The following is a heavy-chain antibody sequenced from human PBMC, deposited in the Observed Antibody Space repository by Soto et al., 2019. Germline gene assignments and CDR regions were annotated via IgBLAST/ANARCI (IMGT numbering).Heavy chain of an antibody. D-gene: IGHD6-13*01. V-gene: IGHV5-51*01. CDR2: IYPGDHET. CDR3: ARSPRSSPYFDY. J-gene: IGHJ4*02. Sequence: ESLKISCRCSGYTFSNFWIAWVLHLPGKGLEWMGIIYPGDHETRYSPSFHGKVTISADKSINTAYLQWSSLEASDSAFYYCARSPRSSPYFDYWGQGALVTVSS. CDR1: GYTFSNFW.